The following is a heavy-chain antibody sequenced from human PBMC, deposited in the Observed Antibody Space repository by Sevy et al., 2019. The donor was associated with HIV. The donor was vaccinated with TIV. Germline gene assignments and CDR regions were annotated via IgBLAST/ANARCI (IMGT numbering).Heavy chain of an antibody. CDR1: GGSITSLY. D-gene: IGHD1-26*01. J-gene: IGHJ4*02. CDR3: AGENAWGRGYS. V-gene: IGHV4-59*08. CDR2: IYYNGHI. Sequence: SETLSPTCTVSGGSITSLYWNWIRQPPGKGLEWIANIYYNGHINYNPFLKSRVTLSLDTSKNQFSLRLSSVTAADTAMYYCAGENAWGRGYSWGQGTLVTVSS.